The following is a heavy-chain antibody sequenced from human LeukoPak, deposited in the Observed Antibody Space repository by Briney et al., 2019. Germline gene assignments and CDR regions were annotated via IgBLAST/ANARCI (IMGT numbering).Heavy chain of an antibody. J-gene: IGHJ4*02. V-gene: IGHV3-23*01. CDR3: AKDRDFWSGYPIDY. CDR2: ISGTSTNT. Sequence: GGSLRLSCAASGFTFSSYAMSWVRQAPGKGLEWVSTISGTSTNTHYADSVKGRFTISRDNSKNTLYLQMNSLRADDTAVYYCAKDRDFWSGYPIDYWGQGTLVTVSS. CDR1: GFTFSSYA. D-gene: IGHD3-3*01.